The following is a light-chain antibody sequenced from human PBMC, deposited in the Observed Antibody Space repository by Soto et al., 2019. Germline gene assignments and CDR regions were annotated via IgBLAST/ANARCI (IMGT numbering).Light chain of an antibody. CDR3: QQYGNSPYT. J-gene: IGKJ2*01. V-gene: IGKV3-20*01. CDR2: GAS. Sequence: EIVLTQSPGTLSLSPGARATLSCRASEIVSSSYLGWYQQKPGQSPRLLIYGASSSATGIPDRFSGSGSGTDFTLTINRLEPEDFAVYYCQQYGNSPYTFGRGTKLEIK. CDR1: EIVSSSY.